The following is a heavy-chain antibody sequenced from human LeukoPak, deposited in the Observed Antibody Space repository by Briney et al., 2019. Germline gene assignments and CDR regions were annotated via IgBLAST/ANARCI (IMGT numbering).Heavy chain of an antibody. CDR3: ARDGYYDSSGYYYFDY. J-gene: IGHJ4*02. CDR2: IIPIFGTA. V-gene: IGHV1-69*05. D-gene: IGHD3-22*01. Sequence: SVKVSCKASGGTFSSYAISWVRQAPGQGPEWMGRIIPIFGTANYAQKFQGRVTITTDESTSTAYMELSSLRSEDTAVYYCARDGYYDSSGYYYFDYWGQGTLVTVSS. CDR1: GGTFSSYA.